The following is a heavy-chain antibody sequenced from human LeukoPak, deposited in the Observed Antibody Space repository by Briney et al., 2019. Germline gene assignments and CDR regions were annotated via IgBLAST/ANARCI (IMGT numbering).Heavy chain of an antibody. CDR1: GCTCSSYA. CDR2: IIPILGIA. CDR3: ASQPTPIAAAGPIDH. Sequence: PVKVSCKAAGCTCSSYAISWVRQAPGQGLEWMGRIIPILGIANYAQKFQCRVTITADKSTSTAYMELSSLRSEDTAVYYCASQPTPIAAAGPIDHWGQGTLVTVSS. J-gene: IGHJ4*02. D-gene: IGHD6-13*01. V-gene: IGHV1-69*04.